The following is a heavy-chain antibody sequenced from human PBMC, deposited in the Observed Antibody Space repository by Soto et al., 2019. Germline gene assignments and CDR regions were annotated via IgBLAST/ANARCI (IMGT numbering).Heavy chain of an antibody. CDR2: IFISSSYI. Sequence: KAGGSLRLSCAASGFTFSSYSMNWVRQAPGKGLEWVSSIFISSSYIYYADSVKGRFTISRDNAKNSLYLQMNSLRADDTAVYYCARVPYGGSYCREFDYWGQGTLVTVSS. V-gene: IGHV3-21*01. D-gene: IGHD1-26*01. CDR3: ARVPYGGSYCREFDY. CDR1: GFTFSSYS. J-gene: IGHJ4*02.